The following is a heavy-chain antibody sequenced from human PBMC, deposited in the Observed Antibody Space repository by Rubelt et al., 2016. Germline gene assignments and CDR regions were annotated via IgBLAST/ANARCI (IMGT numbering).Heavy chain of an antibody. CDR3: ARGRMGFHYYYYGMDV. Sequence: QVQLQQWGAGLLKPSETLSLTCAVYGGSFSGYYWSWIRQPPGKGLGWIGEINHSGSTNYNPSLKSRVTISVDTSKNQFSLKLSSVTAADTAVYYCARGRMGFHYYYYGMDVWGQGTTVTVSS. CDR1: GGSFSGYY. V-gene: IGHV4-34*01. J-gene: IGHJ6*02. D-gene: IGHD1-26*01. CDR2: INHSGST.